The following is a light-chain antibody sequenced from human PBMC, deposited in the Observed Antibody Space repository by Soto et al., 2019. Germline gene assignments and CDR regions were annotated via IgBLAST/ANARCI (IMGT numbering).Light chain of an antibody. J-gene: IGLJ2*01. CDR3: SSYISSSTLHVV. Sequence: QSALTQPASVSGSPGQSITISCSGTSSDVGGYNYVSWYQQHPLKAPKLMIYEVSNWPSGVSNRFSGSKSGNTASLTISGLQAEDEADYYCSSYISSSTLHVVFGGGTKLTVL. CDR2: EVS. CDR1: SSDVGGYNY. V-gene: IGLV2-14*01.